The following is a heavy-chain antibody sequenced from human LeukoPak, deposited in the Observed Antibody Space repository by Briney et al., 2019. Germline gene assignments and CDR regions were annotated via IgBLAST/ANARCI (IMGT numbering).Heavy chain of an antibody. CDR1: GFTVSSNY. V-gene: IGHV3-53*01. CDR3: AREGNDGRRGAVWYFDY. J-gene: IGHJ4*01. CDR2: IYSGGST. Sequence: PGGSLRLSCAASGFTVSSNYMSWVRQAPGKGLEWVSVIYSGGSTYYADSVKGRFTISRYNSKNTLYLQMNSLRAEDTAVYYCAREGNDGRRGAVWYFDYWGQGTLVTVSS. D-gene: IGHD3-22*01.